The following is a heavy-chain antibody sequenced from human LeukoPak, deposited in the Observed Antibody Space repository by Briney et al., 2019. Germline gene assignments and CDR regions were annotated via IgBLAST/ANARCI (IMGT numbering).Heavy chain of an antibody. V-gene: IGHV3-66*01. CDR1: GFTVSSNY. J-gene: IGHJ4*02. CDR3: ASKQPTAYEILTGYQYYFDY. Sequence: GGSLRLSCAASGFTVSSNYMSWVRQAPGKWLELVSVIYSGGSTYYADSVKGRFTISRDNSKNTLCLQMNSLRAEDTAVYYFASKQPTAYEILTGYQYYFDYWGQGTLVTVSS. CDR2: IYSGGST. D-gene: IGHD3-9*01.